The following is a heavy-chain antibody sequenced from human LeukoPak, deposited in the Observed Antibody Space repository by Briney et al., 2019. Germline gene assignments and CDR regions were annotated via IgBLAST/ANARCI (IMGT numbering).Heavy chain of an antibody. D-gene: IGHD3-22*01. CDR2: IYPGDSDT. Sequence: ESLKISCKGSGYSFTSYWIGWVRQMPGKGLEWMGIIYPGDSDTRYSPSFQGQVTISADKSISTAYLQWSSLKASDTAMYYCARHLRYYYDSSGYYFDYWGQGTLVTVSS. J-gene: IGHJ4*02. CDR3: ARHLRYYYDSSGYYFDY. CDR1: GYSFTSYW. V-gene: IGHV5-51*01.